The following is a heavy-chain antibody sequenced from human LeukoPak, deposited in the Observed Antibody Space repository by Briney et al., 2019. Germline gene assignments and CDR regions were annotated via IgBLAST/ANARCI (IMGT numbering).Heavy chain of an antibody. V-gene: IGHV4-39*01. J-gene: IGHJ5*02. CDR2: IYYSGTT. Sequence: SETLSLTCTVSGGSISSSSHYWGWIRQPPGKGLEWIGSIYYSGTTAYNPSLKNRVTISVDTSKNQFYLKLSSVTAADTAVYYCVRWQSGSMFHPPWGQGTLVTVSS. D-gene: IGHD3-10*02. CDR1: GGSISSSSHY. CDR3: VRWQSGSMFHPP.